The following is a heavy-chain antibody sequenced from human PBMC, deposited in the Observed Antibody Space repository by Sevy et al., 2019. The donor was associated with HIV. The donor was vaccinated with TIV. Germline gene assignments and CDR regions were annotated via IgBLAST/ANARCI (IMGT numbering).Heavy chain of an antibody. CDR1: GFTFSNFW. CDR2: INTDGNSI. CDR3: ARGTRGLPSS. J-gene: IGHJ5*02. Sequence: GGSLRLSCAASGFTFSNFWMHWVRQGPGKGLVWVSRINTDGNSISYAYSVKGRFTISRDNAKTTVFLQMNSLRSEDTAVYYCARGTRGLPSSWGQGTLVTVSS. D-gene: IGHD2-2*01. V-gene: IGHV3-74*01.